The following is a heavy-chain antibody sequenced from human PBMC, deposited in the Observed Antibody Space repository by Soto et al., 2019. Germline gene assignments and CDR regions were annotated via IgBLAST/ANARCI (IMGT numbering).Heavy chain of an antibody. D-gene: IGHD3-9*01. CDR3: AKDRFDILTATTYYFDY. J-gene: IGHJ4*02. Sequence: QVQLVESGGGVVQPGRSLRLSCAASGFTFSSYGMHWVRQAPGKGLEWVAVISYDGSNKYYADSVKGRFTISRDNSKNXXYLQMNSLRAEDTAVYYCAKDRFDILTATTYYFDYWGQGTLVTVSS. CDR1: GFTFSSYG. V-gene: IGHV3-30*18. CDR2: ISYDGSNK.